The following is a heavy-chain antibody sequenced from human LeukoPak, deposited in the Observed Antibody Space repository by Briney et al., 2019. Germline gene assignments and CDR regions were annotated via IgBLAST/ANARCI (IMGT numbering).Heavy chain of an antibody. CDR3: ARLFFYYDSSGPSDY. V-gene: IGHV4-34*01. J-gene: IGHJ4*02. Sequence: SETLSLTCAVYGGSFSGYYWSWIRQPPGKGLEWIGEINHSGSTNYNPSLKSRVTISVDTSKNQFSLKLSSVTAADTAVYYCARLFFYYDSSGPSDYWGQGTLVTVSS. D-gene: IGHD3-22*01. CDR1: GGSFSGYY. CDR2: INHSGST.